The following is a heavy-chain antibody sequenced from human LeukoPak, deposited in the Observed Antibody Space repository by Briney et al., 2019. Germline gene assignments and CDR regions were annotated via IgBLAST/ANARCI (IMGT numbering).Heavy chain of an antibody. Sequence: PSETLSLTCNVSGGSISSGSYYWSWIRQPAGKGLEWIGRIYTSGTTNYNPSLKSRVTISVDTSKNQFSLKLSSVTAADTAVYYCARGLSGYYPTWGQGTLVTVSS. D-gene: IGHD3-22*01. V-gene: IGHV4-61*02. CDR3: ARGLSGYYPT. CDR2: IYTSGTT. CDR1: GGSISSGSYY. J-gene: IGHJ5*02.